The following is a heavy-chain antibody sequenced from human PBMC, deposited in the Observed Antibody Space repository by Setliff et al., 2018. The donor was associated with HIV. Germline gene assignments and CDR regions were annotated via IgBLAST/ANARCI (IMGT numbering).Heavy chain of an antibody. Sequence: SETLSLTCAVSGYSISSGYYWGWIRQTPGKGLEWIGSIYHSGTTYYNPSLRSRVTISVDTSKNQFSPKLSSVTAADTAVYYCARHDTEYSSYPIDYWGQGNLVTVSS. V-gene: IGHV4-38-2*01. D-gene: IGHD6-6*01. J-gene: IGHJ4*02. CDR3: ARHDTEYSSYPIDY. CDR2: IYHSGTT. CDR1: GYSISSGYY.